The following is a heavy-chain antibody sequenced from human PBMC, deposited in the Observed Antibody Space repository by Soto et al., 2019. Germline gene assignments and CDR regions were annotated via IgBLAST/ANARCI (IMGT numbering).Heavy chain of an antibody. J-gene: IGHJ6*02. CDR1: GGSISSGDYY. CDR2: TYYSGST. D-gene: IGHD3-9*01. V-gene: IGHV4-30-4*01. Sequence: SSETLSLTCTVSGGSISSGDYYWSWIRQPPGKGLEWIGYTYYSGSTYYNPSLKSRVTISVDTSKNQFSLKLSSVTAADTAVYYCAREPILTGYRYYYYGIDVWGPGTTVTVSS. CDR3: AREPILTGYRYYYYGIDV.